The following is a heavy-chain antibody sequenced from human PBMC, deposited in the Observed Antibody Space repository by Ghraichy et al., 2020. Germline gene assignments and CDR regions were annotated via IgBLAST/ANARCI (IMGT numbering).Heavy chain of an antibody. V-gene: IGHV3-49*04. Sequence: GGSLRLSCTASGFTFSDYAMSWVRQAPGKGLEWVGFIRSKAYGGTTEYAASVKGRVTISRDDSKSIAYLQMNSLKTEYTAVYYCTRDRGRVVTGDWGQGTLVTVSS. CDR1: GFTFSDYA. CDR2: IRSKAYGGTT. D-gene: IGHD2-21*02. J-gene: IGHJ1*01. CDR3: TRDRGRVVTGD.